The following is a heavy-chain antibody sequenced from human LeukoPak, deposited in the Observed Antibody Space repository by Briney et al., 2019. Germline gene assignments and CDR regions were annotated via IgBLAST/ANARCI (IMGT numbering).Heavy chain of an antibody. D-gene: IGHD3-22*01. V-gene: IGHV3-30-3*01. CDR1: GFTFSSYA. CDR2: ILHDGSNK. CDR3: GRDGDSSGYFYFDN. J-gene: IGHJ4*02. Sequence: GGSLRLSCEASGFTFSSYAMHWVRQAPGKGLEWVAGILHDGSNKYYADSVKGRFTISRDNSKNTLSLQMNSLRADDTAVYYCGRDGDSSGYFYFDNWGQGTLVTVSS.